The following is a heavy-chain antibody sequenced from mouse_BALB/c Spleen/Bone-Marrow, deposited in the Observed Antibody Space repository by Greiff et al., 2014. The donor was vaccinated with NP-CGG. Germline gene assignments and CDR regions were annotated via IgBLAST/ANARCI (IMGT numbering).Heavy chain of an antibody. J-gene: IGHJ1*01. CDR2: IRNKASGYTT. V-gene: IGHV7-3*02. D-gene: IGHD1-1*02. CDR1: GFTFTDYY. Sequence: EVQRVESGGGLVQPGGSLRLSCATSGFTFTDYYMSWVRQPPGKALEWLGFIRNKASGYTTDYSASVKGRFTISGDNSQSILYLQMNTLRAEDSATYYCAREYGYFDVWGAGTTVTVSS. CDR3: AREYGYFDV.